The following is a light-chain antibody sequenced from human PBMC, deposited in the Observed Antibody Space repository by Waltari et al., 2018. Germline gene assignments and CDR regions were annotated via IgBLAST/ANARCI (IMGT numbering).Light chain of an antibody. J-gene: IGKJ4*01. Sequence: EIVMKQSPATLSVPPGERATLSCRASQSVSSNLAWYQQKPGQAPRLLIYGASTRATGIPARFSGSGSGTEFTLTISSLQSEDFAVYYCQQYNNWPLTFGGGTKVEIK. CDR3: QQYNNWPLT. V-gene: IGKV3-15*01. CDR2: GAS. CDR1: QSVSSN.